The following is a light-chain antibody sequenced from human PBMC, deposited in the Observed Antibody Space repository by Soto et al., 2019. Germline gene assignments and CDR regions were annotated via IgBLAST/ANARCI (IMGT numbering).Light chain of an antibody. CDR3: AAWDDSLNGVV. CDR1: SSNIGSNT. CDR2: NDN. Sequence: QSVLTQPPSASGTPGQRVTISCSGTSSNIGSNTVSWYQQLPGTAPKLLISNDNQRPSGVPDRFSGSKSGTSASLAISGLHSEDEADYYCAAWDDSLNGVVFGGGTKLTVL. V-gene: IGLV1-44*01. J-gene: IGLJ2*01.